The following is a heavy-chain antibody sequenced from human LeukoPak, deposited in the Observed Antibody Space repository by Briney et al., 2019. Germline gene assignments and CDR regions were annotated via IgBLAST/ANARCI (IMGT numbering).Heavy chain of an antibody. J-gene: IGHJ3*02. V-gene: IGHV3-23*01. CDR2: ISGSGAGK. CDR1: GFTFSTYA. CDR3: AKAAYGDYAGAFDI. D-gene: IGHD4-17*01. Sequence: GGSLRLSCAASGFTFSTYAMTWVRQAPGKGLEWVSSISGSGAGKFYAAPVKGRFTTSRDNSKNTLFVQMNNLRAEDTAVYYCAKAAYGDYAGAFDIWGQGTMVIVSS.